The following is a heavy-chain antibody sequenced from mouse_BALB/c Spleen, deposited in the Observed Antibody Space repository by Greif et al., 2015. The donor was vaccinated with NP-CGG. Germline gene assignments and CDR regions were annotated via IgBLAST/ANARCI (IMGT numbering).Heavy chain of an antibody. D-gene: IGHD2-4*01. Sequence: VQLQQSGAELVKPGASVKLSCTASGFNIKDTYMHWVKQRPEQGLEWIGRIDPANGNTKYDPKFQGKATITADTSSNTAYLQLSSLTSEDTAVYYCAFSYDYDYAMDYWGQGTSVTVSS. CDR2: IDPANGNT. CDR3: AFSYDYDYAMDY. J-gene: IGHJ4*01. CDR1: GFNIKDTY. V-gene: IGHV14-3*02.